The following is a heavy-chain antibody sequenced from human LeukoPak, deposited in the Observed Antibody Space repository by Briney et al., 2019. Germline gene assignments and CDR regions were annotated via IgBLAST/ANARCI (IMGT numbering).Heavy chain of an antibody. Sequence: GGSLRLSCAASGFTFSSYAMSWVRQAPGKGLEWVAVISFDGSDKYYADSVKGRFTISRDNSKNTLYLQMNSLRAEDTAVYYCAREELGSSLGFDPWGQGTLVTVSS. J-gene: IGHJ5*02. V-gene: IGHV3-30-3*01. D-gene: IGHD3-16*01. CDR1: GFTFSSYA. CDR3: AREELGSSLGFDP. CDR2: ISFDGSDK.